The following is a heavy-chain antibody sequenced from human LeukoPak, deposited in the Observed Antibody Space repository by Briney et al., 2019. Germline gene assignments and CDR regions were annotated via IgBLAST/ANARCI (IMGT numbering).Heavy chain of an antibody. CDR1: GYTFTSYG. D-gene: IGHD3-22*01. V-gene: IGHV1-18*01. CDR2: ISAYNGNT. Sequence: ASVKVSCKASGYTFTSYGISWVRQAPGQGLEWMGWISAYNGNTNYAQKLQGRVTMTTDTSTSTAYMELRSLRSDDTAVYYCARDGEIITMISWYAFDIWGQETMVTVSS. J-gene: IGHJ3*02. CDR3: ARDGEIITMISWYAFDI.